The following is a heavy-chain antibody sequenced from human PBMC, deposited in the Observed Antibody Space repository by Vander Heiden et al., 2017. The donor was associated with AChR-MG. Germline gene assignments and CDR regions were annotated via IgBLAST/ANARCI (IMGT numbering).Heavy chain of an antibody. CDR3: AREGVGRYYYYYYMDV. V-gene: IGHV3-48*03. CDR2: ISSSGSSI. D-gene: IGHD1-26*01. CDR1: GFTFRSYE. J-gene: IGHJ6*03. Sequence: EVQLVESGGGLVQPGGSLRLSCAASGFTFRSYEMNWGRQATGKGLEWVSYISSSGSSIFYADAVKGRFTISRDNSKNSLYLQMDSLRAEDTAVYYCAREGVGRYYYYYYMDVWGKGTTVTVSS.